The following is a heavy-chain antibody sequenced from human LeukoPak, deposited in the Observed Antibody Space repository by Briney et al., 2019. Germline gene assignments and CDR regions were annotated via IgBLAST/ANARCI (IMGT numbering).Heavy chain of an antibody. CDR3: AKDGYYGSGTYPDY. D-gene: IGHD3-10*01. J-gene: IGHJ4*02. CDR2: ISYDGTNK. V-gene: IGHV3-30*18. CDR1: GFTFSSYG. Sequence: PGRSLRLSCAASGFTFSSYGMNWGRQAPGKGLEGGAVISYDGTNKFYVDSLRGRFTISRDNSKKTLYLQMNSLRAEDTAVYYCAKDGYYGSGTYPDYWGQGTLVTVSS.